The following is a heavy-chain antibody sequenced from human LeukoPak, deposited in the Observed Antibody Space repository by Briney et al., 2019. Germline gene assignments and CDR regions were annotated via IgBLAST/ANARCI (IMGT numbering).Heavy chain of an antibody. V-gene: IGHV4-39*01. CDR3: ATTNWNDVYSGGGIVY. Sequence: PSETLSLTCTVSGGSISSSSYYWGWIRQPPGKGLPWIGSIYYSGSTYYNPYLKSRVTISVDTSKNQFSLKLSSVTAADTAVYYCATTNWNDVYSGGGIVYWGQGTLVTVSS. CDR1: GGSISSSSYY. CDR2: IYYSGST. D-gene: IGHD1-1*01. J-gene: IGHJ4*02.